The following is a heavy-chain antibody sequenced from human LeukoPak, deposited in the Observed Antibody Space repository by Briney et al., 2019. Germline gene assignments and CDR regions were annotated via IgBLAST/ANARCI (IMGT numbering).Heavy chain of an antibody. CDR2: INPNSGGT. V-gene: IGHV1-2*04. CDR1: GYTFTGYY. J-gene: IGHJ4*02. Sequence: ASVKVSCKASGYTFTGYYINWVRQAPGQGLEWMGRINPNSGGTNYAQKLKGWVTMTRDTSISTAYMELSRLRSDDTAVYYCASTLKVTTPFSLRYWGQGTLVTVSS. D-gene: IGHD4-17*01. CDR3: ASTLKVTTPFSLRY.